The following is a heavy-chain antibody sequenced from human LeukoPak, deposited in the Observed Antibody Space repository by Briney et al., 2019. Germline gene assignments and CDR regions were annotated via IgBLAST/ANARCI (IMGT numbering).Heavy chain of an antibody. CDR1: GGSISSGDYY. Sequence: SETLSLTCTVSGGSISSGDYYWSWIRQPPGKGLEWNGYIYYRGSTYYNPSLKSRVTISVNTSKNQFSLTFSSVTAAETAVYYCAREGLGGFWSGYYSGIDAFDIWGQGTMVTVSS. CDR3: AREGLGGFWSGYYSGIDAFDI. J-gene: IGHJ3*02. V-gene: IGHV4-30-4*01. CDR2: IYYRGST. D-gene: IGHD3-3*01.